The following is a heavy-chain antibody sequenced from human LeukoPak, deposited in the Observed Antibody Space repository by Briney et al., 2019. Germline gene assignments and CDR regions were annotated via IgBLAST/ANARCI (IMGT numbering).Heavy chain of an antibody. CDR3: ARHPRPYYYDSSGYYPD. CDR1: GYSFISYW. V-gene: IGHV5-51*01. Sequence: GESLKISCKGSGYSFISYWIGWVRQMPGKGLERMGIIYPGDSDTRYSPSFQGQVTISADKSISTAYLQWSSLKASDTAMYYCARHPRPYYYDSSGYYPDWGQGTLVTVSS. CDR2: IYPGDSDT. J-gene: IGHJ4*02. D-gene: IGHD3-22*01.